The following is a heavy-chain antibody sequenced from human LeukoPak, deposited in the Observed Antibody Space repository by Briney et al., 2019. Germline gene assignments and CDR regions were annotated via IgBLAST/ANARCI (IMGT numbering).Heavy chain of an antibody. CDR1: GYTFTSYG. D-gene: IGHD6-6*01. J-gene: IGHJ4*02. Sequence: ASVKASCKASGYTFTSYGISWVRQAPGQGLEWMGWISAYNGNTNYAQKLQGRVTMTTDTSTSTAYMELRSLRSDDTAVYYCARVVGAARPAYFDYWGQGTLVTVSS. V-gene: IGHV1-18*01. CDR2: ISAYNGNT. CDR3: ARVVGAARPAYFDY.